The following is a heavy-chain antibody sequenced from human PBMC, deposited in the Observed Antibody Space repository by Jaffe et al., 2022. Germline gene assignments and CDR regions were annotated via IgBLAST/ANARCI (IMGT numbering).Heavy chain of an antibody. J-gene: IGHJ4*02. CDR3: ARHHTLNSGSYNPFDY. D-gene: IGHD1-26*01. CDR1: GYSISSGYY. V-gene: IGHV4-38-2*01. CDR2: IYHSGST. Sequence: QVQLQESGPGLVKPSETLSLTCAVSGYSISSGYYWGWIRQPPGKGLEWIGSIYHSGSTYYNPSLKSRVTISVDTSKNQFSLKLSSVTAADTAVYYCARHHTLNSGSYNPFDYWGQGTLVTVSS.